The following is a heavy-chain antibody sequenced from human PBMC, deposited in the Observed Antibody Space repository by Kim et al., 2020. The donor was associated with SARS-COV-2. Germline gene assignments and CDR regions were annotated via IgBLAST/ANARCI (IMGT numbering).Heavy chain of an antibody. J-gene: IGHJ6*02. CDR2: IYSGGST. CDR1: GFTVSSNY. V-gene: IGHV3-66*01. D-gene: IGHD3-9*01. CDR3: ARWGGYYDILTGYHRYYYYGMDV. Sequence: GGSLRLSCAASGFTVSSNYMSWVRQAPGKGLEWVSVIYSGGSTYYADSVKGRFTISRDNSKNTLYLQMNSLRAEDTAVYYCARWGGYYDILTGYHRYYYYGMDVWGQGTTVTVSS.